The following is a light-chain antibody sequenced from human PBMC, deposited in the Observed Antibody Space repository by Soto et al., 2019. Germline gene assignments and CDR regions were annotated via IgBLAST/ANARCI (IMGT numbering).Light chain of an antibody. J-gene: IGLJ1*01. V-gene: IGLV2-14*01. CDR3: SSYTGSSTFV. CDR1: SSDVGGYDY. CDR2: DVN. Sequence: QSALTQPASVSGSPGQSITISCTGTSSDVGGYDYVSWYQQLPSKAPKLLIYDVNNRPSGVSHRFSGSKSGNTASLTISGLQAEDEADYYCSSYTGSSTFVFGTGTKVTVL.